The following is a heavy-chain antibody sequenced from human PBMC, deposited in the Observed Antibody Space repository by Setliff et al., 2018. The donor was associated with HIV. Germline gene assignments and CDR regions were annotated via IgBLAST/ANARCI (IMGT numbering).Heavy chain of an antibody. J-gene: IGHJ4*01. Sequence: PSETLSLTCTVSGDSINNYYWSWTRQPPGRGLEWIGYVSYSGSTSYNPSLNSRVTMSVDTSRDQFSLKLSSVTAADTAVYYCARTRGRAPVSYYFDNWGQGRLVTVSS. CDR1: GDSINNYY. V-gene: IGHV4-59*01. D-gene: IGHD2-2*01. CDR2: VSYSGST. CDR3: ARTRGRAPVSYYFDN.